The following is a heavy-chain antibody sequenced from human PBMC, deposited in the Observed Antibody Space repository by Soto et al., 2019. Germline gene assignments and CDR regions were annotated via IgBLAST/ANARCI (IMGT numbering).Heavy chain of an antibody. D-gene: IGHD5-12*01. CDR3: ARGRGYHDGGMDV. J-gene: IGHJ6*02. Sequence: PGGSLRLSCAASGFTLSSYSMNWVRQAPGKGLEWVSSISSSSSYIYYADSVKGRFTISRDNAKNSLYLQMNSLRAEDTAVYYCARGRGYHDGGMDVWGQGTTVTVSS. CDR1: GFTLSSYS. CDR2: ISSSSSYI. V-gene: IGHV3-21*01.